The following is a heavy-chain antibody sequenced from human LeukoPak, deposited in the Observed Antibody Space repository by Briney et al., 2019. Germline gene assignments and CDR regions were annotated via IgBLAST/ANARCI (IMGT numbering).Heavy chain of an antibody. Sequence: GGSLRLSCVASGFTFSSYTMHWVRQAPGKGLEWISYISGSSGTIHYADSVKGRFTVSRDNARNSLYLQMNSLRDEDTAVYYCARRDYGSGSFFGIDYWGQGTLVIVSP. D-gene: IGHD3-10*01. CDR1: GFTFSSYT. J-gene: IGHJ4*02. CDR3: ARRDYGSGSFFGIDY. CDR2: ISGSSGTI. V-gene: IGHV3-48*02.